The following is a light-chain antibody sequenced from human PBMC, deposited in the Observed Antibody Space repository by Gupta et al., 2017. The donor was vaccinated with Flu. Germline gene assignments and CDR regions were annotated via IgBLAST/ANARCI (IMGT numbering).Light chain of an antibody. CDR2: AAS. Sequence: DIQMCHSPSSLSASVGDRVTITCRASQSISSYLNWYQQKPGKAPKLLIYAASSLQSGVPSRFSGSGSGTDFTLTISSLQPEDFATYYCQQSYSTLMYSFGQGTKLEIK. V-gene: IGKV1-39*01. CDR3: QQSYSTLMYS. CDR1: QSISSY. J-gene: IGKJ2*03.